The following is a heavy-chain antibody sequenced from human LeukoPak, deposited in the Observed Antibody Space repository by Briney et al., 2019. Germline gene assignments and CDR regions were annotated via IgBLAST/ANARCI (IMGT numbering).Heavy chain of an antibody. J-gene: IGHJ6*03. CDR2: VHSTDGT. Sequence: PSETLSLTCSVSGGSGRNDYWTWVRQAPGKGLEWIGYVHSTDGTNYSPSLNSRITISLDKSKLQFSLRVTSVTAADTAVYYCARGRLVHLHYYYYYLDVWGRGTTVTVSS. V-gene: IGHV4-59*02. CDR1: GGSGRNDY. CDR3: ARGRLVHLHYYYYYLDV.